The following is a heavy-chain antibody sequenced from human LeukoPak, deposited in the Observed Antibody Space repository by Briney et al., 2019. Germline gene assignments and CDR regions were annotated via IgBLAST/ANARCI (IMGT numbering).Heavy chain of an antibody. CDR2: IYYSGST. D-gene: IGHD6-13*01. Sequence: PSETLSLTCTVSGGSISSSSYYWGWIRQPPGKGLEWIGSIYYSGSTYYNPSLKSRVTISVDTSKNQFSLKLSSVTAADTAVYYCARHRAAASPRGYFDYWGQGTLVTVSS. V-gene: IGHV4-39*01. CDR1: GGSISSSSYY. J-gene: IGHJ4*02. CDR3: ARHRAAASPRGYFDY.